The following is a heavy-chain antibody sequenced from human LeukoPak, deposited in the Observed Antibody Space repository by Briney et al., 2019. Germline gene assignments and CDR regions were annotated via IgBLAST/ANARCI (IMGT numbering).Heavy chain of an antibody. J-gene: IGHJ4*02. Sequence: SETLSLTCTVSGGSLSSYYWSWLRQPAGKGLEWIGRIYTSGSTNYNPSLKSGVTMSVDTSKNQFSLKLSSVTAADTAVYYCARSPCPHCFDYWGQGTLVTVSS. D-gene: IGHD2-2*01. V-gene: IGHV4-4*07. CDR3: ARSPCPHCFDY. CDR1: GGSLSSYY. CDR2: IYTSGST.